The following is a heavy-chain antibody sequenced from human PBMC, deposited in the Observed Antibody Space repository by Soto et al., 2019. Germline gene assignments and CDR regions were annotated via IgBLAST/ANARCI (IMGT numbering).Heavy chain of an antibody. D-gene: IGHD2-2*02. CDR2: ISGRGDRT. CDR1: GFTFSNYA. Sequence: GGSLRLSCAASGFTFSNYAMAWVRQAPGKGLEWVSSISGRGDRTYYADSVKGRFTISRDNSKNTLSLQMNRLRAEDTALYYCARGPYTDSSEWFDPWGQGTLVTVSP. J-gene: IGHJ5*02. CDR3: ARGPYTDSSEWFDP. V-gene: IGHV3-23*01.